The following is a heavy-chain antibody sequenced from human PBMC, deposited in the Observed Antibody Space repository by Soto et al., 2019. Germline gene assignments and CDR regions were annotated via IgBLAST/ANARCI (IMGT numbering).Heavy chain of an antibody. V-gene: IGHV4-59*01. J-gene: IGHJ5*02. D-gene: IGHD5-12*01. CDR1: GDSFSSYY. CDR3: ARGVDTIGP. CDR2: IYYSGST. Sequence: PSETLSLTCTVSGDSFSSYYWTWIRQPPGKGLEWIGYIYYSGSTNYNPSLKSRVTISVDTAKNQFSLKLTSMTAADTAVYYCARGVDTIGPCGQGTLVTVSS.